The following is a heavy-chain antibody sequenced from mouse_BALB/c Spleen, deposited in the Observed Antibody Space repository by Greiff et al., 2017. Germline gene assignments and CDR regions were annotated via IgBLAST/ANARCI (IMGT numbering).Heavy chain of an antibody. V-gene: IGHV1-4*02. J-gene: IGHJ4*01. Sequence: QVQLQQSAAELARPGASVKMSCKASGYTFTSYTMHWVKQRPGQGLEWIGYINPSSGYTEYNQKFKDKTTLTADKSSSTAYMQLSSLTSEDSAVYYCARGYYDYGDYAMDYWGQGTSVTVSS. D-gene: IGHD2-4*01. CDR2: INPSSGYT. CDR1: GYTFTSYT. CDR3: ARGYYDYGDYAMDY.